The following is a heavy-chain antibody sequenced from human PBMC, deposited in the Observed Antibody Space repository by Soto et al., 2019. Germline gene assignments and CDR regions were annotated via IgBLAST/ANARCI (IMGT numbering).Heavy chain of an antibody. Sequence: GGSLRLSCAASGFTVSSNYMSWVRQAPGKGLEWVSVIYSGGSTYYADSVKGRFTISRHNSKNTLYLQMNSLRAEDTAGYYWAGVRIVAVPAAMGGYYFDYWGQGTLVTVSS. CDR3: AGVRIVAVPAAMGGYYFDY. J-gene: IGHJ4*02. CDR2: IYSGGST. V-gene: IGHV3-53*04. D-gene: IGHD2-2*01. CDR1: GFTVSSNY.